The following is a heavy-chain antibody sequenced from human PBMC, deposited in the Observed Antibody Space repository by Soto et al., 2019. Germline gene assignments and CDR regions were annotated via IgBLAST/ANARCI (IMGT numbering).Heavy chain of an antibody. J-gene: IGHJ5*02. V-gene: IGHV3-30*14. CDR1: GFLFSTST. D-gene: IGHD4-17*01. Sequence: QARLVQSGGGLVQSGRSLTLSCEASGFLFSTSTLNWVCRAPGKGLEWVAEISSRGTDIYYADSVKGRFTISRDNSKNTLYLLLDRVKSDDTAVYFCATLGRADYPPLAAWGQGTLVTVSS. CDR2: ISSRGTDI. CDR3: ATLGRADYPPLAA.